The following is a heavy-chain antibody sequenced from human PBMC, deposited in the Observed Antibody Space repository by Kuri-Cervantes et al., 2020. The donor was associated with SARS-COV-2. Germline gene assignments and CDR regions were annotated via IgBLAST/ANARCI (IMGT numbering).Heavy chain of an antibody. V-gene: IGHV3-30*03. CDR2: ITYDGNSK. J-gene: IGHJ4*02. Sequence: GGSLRLSCAASGFTSSTYAMHWVRQAPGKGLEWVAVITYDGNSKYYADSVKGRLTVSRDNSKNTLYLQMNRLTSEDTAIYYCVRERPPLVVVAAMGDWGQGSLVTVSS. CDR1: GFTSSTYA. D-gene: IGHD2-15*01. CDR3: VRERPPLVVVAAMGD.